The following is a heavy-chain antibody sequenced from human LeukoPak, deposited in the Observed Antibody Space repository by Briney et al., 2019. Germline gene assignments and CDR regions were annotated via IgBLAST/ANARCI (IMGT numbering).Heavy chain of an antibody. D-gene: IGHD3-3*01. V-gene: IGHV1-2*02. J-gene: IGHJ4*02. CDR2: INPNSGGT. CDR1: GYTFTSYG. CDR3: ARDSSVTLRFLEWLPDQAFDY. Sequence: ASVKVSCKASGYTFTSYGISWVRQAPGQGLEWMGWINPNSGGTNYAQKFQGRVTMTRDTSISTAYMELSRLRSDDTAVYYCARDSSVTLRFLEWLPDQAFDYWGQGTLVTVSS.